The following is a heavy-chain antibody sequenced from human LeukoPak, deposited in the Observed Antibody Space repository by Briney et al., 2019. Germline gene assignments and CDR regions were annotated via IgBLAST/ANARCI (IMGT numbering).Heavy chain of an antibody. CDR3: AKDWSIAARPDY. D-gene: IGHD6-6*01. Sequence: GGSLRLSCAASGFTFSSYRMNWVRQAPGKGLEWVSSISSSSSYIYYADSVKGRFTISRDNSKNTLYLQMNSLRAEDTAVYYCAKDWSIAARPDYWGQGTLVTVSS. CDR1: GFTFSSYR. J-gene: IGHJ4*02. CDR2: ISSSSSYI. V-gene: IGHV3-21*04.